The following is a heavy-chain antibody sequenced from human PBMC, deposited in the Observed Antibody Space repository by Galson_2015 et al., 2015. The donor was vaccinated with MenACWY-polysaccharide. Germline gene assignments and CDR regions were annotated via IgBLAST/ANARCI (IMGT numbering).Heavy chain of an antibody. CDR3: AREGSRIVFHAFDT. CDR1: GSRFSNSG. V-gene: IGHV3-33*01. CDR2: IQYDGSKI. J-gene: IGHJ3*02. D-gene: IGHD6-13*01. Sequence: SLRLSCAASGSRFSNSGMHWVRQAPGKRLEWVAVIQYDGSKIVYADSVKGRFTISRDNSKNTLFLEMNSLGAEDTAVYYCAREGSRIVFHAFDTWGQGTMVTVSS.